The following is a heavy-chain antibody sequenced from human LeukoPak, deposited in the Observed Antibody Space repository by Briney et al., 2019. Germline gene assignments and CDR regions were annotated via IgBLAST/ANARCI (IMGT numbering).Heavy chain of an antibody. J-gene: IGHJ4*02. CDR1: GGTFSSYA. D-gene: IGHD3-3*01. CDR3: ATSDRDFWSGYYTEDY. V-gene: IGHV1-69*13. CDR2: IIPIFGTA. Sequence: SVKVSCKASGGTFSSYAISWVRQAPGQGLEWMGGIIPIFGTANYAQKFQGRVTITADESTSTAYMELSSLRSEDTAVYYCATSDRDFWSGYYTEDYWGQGTLVTVSS.